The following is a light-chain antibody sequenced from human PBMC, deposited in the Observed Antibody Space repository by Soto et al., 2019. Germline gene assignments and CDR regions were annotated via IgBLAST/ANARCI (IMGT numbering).Light chain of an antibody. Sequence: QSALTQPASVSGSPGQSITISCTGTSSDVGGYIYVSWHQQHPGTAPKLMIYDVTIRPSGVSHRFSGSKSGNTASLTISNHQAEDEAYYYCSSFTSSNTLLFGGGTKLTVL. CDR2: DVT. V-gene: IGLV2-14*03. CDR1: SSDVGGYIY. J-gene: IGLJ2*01. CDR3: SSFTSSNTLL.